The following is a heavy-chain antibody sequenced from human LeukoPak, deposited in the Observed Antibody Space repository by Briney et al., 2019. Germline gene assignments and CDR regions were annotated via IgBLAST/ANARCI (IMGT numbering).Heavy chain of an antibody. V-gene: IGHV1-46*01. Sequence: ASVKVSCKASGYTFTSYYMHWVRQAPGRVLEWMGIINPSGGSTSYAQKFQGRVTMTRDTSTSTVYMELSSLRSEDTAVYYCARDLGPECSSTSCYTPHDYYYYGMDVWGQGTTVTVSS. J-gene: IGHJ6*02. CDR1: GYTFTSYY. CDR2: INPSGGST. CDR3: ARDLGPECSSTSCYTPHDYYYYGMDV. D-gene: IGHD2-2*02.